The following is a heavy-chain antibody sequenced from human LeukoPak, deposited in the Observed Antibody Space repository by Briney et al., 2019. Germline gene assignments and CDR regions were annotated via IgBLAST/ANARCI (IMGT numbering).Heavy chain of an antibody. CDR1: GFTFSSYG. CDR2: IRYDGSNK. Sequence: GGSLRLSCAASGFTFSSYGMHWVRQAPAKGLEWVAFIRYDGSNKYYADSVKGRFTISRDNSKNTLYLQMTSLRAEDTAVYYLAKVIVNVVVIAYFDYRGQGTLVTVSS. CDR3: AKVIVNVVVIAYFDY. J-gene: IGHJ4*02. D-gene: IGHD2-21*01. V-gene: IGHV3-30*02.